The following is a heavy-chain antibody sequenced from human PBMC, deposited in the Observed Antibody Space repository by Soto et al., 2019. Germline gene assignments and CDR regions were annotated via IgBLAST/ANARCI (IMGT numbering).Heavy chain of an antibody. CDR1: GFTFSDYY. V-gene: IGHV3-11*05. Sequence: PGGSLRLSCAASGFTFSDYYMSWIRQAPGKGLEWVSYISSSSSYTNYADSVKGRFTISRDNAKNSLYLQMNSLRAEDTAVYYCARVKDATEPRFDYWGQGTLVTVSS. J-gene: IGHJ4*02. CDR2: ISSSSSYT. CDR3: ARVKDATEPRFDY.